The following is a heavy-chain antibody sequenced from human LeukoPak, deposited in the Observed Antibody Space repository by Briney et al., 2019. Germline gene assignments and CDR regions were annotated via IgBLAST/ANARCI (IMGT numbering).Heavy chain of an antibody. Sequence: ASVKVSCKASGYIFSDCYMHWVRQALGQGLEWMGWINPKSGGTNYGQKFQGRVTMTRDTSISTAYMELTRLTSDDTAVYYCAREEMDSNSFDYWGQGTLVTVSS. CDR2: INPKSGGT. CDR1: GYIFSDCY. CDR3: AREEMDSNSFDY. D-gene: IGHD5-24*01. J-gene: IGHJ4*02. V-gene: IGHV1-2*02.